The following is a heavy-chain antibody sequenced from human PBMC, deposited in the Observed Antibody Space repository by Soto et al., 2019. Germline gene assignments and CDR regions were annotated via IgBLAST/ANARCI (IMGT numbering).Heavy chain of an antibody. CDR2: ISSSSSTI. Sequence: GGSLRLSCAASGFTFSSYSMNWVRQAPGKGLEWVSYISSSSSTIYYADSVKGRFTISRDNAKNSLYLQMNSLRDEDTAVYYCATLVARGYFGFDPWGQGTLVTVSS. J-gene: IGHJ5*02. V-gene: IGHV3-48*02. D-gene: IGHD6-13*01. CDR3: ATLVARGYFGFDP. CDR1: GFTFSSYS.